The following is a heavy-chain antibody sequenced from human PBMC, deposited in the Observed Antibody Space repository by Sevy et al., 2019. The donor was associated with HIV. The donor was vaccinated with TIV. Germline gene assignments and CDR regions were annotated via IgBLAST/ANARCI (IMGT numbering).Heavy chain of an antibody. CDR2: IWYDGINR. V-gene: IGHV3-33*01. J-gene: IGHJ4*02. Sequence: GGSLRLSCAASGFTFSNYGMHWVRQAPGKGLEWVAVIWYDGINRYYADSVKGRFTISRDNSKNTLYLQMNSLRAEDSAVYYCARDNFLPIMVSMVRGALSYYFDYWGQGTLVTVSS. D-gene: IGHD3-10*01. CDR3: ARDNFLPIMVSMVRGALSYYFDY. CDR1: GFTFSNYG.